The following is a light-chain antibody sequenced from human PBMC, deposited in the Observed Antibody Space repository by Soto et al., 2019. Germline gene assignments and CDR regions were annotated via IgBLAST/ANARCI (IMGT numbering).Light chain of an antibody. J-gene: IGLJ1*01. CDR3: SSYTSSSTYV. Sequence: QSALTQPASVSGSPGQSIAISCTGTSSDVGAYNYVSWYQQHPGKAPKLMIYDVSNRPSGVSDRCSGSKSGNTASLTISGLQAEDEADYYCSSYTSSSTYVFGTGTKLTVL. CDR2: DVS. V-gene: IGLV2-14*01. CDR1: SSDVGAYNY.